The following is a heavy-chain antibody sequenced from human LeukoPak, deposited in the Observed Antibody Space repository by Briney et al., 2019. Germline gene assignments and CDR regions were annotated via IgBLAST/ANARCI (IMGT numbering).Heavy chain of an antibody. J-gene: IGHJ4*02. CDR3: ASLAGGRFDY. CDR2: INHSGST. Sequence: PSETLSLTCAVYGGSFSGYYWSWIRQPPGKGLEWIGEINHSGSTNYNPSLKSRVTISVDTSKNQFSLKLGSVTAADTAVYYCASLAGGRFDYWGQGTLVTVSS. D-gene: IGHD2-15*01. V-gene: IGHV4-34*01. CDR1: GGSFSGYY.